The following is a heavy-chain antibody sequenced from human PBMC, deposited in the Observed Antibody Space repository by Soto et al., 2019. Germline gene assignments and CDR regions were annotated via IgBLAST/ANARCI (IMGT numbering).Heavy chain of an antibody. Sequence: PSETLSLTCTVSGGSISSYYWSWIRQPPGKGLEWIGYIYYSGSTNYNPSLKSRVTISVDTSKNQFSLKLSAVTAADTAVYYCAKLTTAQDNWFDPWGQGTLVTVSS. V-gene: IGHV4-59*01. CDR2: IYYSGST. CDR1: GGSISSYY. J-gene: IGHJ5*02. D-gene: IGHD4-4*01. CDR3: AKLTTAQDNWFDP.